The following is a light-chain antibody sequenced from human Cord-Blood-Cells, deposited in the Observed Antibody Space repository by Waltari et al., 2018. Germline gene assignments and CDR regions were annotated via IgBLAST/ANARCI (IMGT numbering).Light chain of an antibody. V-gene: IGKV3-20*01. Sequence: EIALTQSPGTLSLSPGERANLSCRASQSVSSSYLAWYQQKPGQAPRLLLYGASSRATGIPDRFSGSGSGTDFTLTISRLEPEDLAVYYCQQYGSSFTFGPGTKVDIK. J-gene: IGKJ3*01. CDR2: GAS. CDR3: QQYGSSFT. CDR1: QSVSSSY.